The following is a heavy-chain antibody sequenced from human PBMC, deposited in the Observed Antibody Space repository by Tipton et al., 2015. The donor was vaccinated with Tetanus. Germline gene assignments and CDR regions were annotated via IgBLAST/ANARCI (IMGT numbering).Heavy chain of an antibody. CDR1: GYTFTSYG. CDR3: ARGRKYYYDSSGYYPVSEYDGMDV. J-gene: IGHJ6*02. CDR2: ISAYNGNT. D-gene: IGHD3-22*01. V-gene: IGHV1-18*01. Sequence: QVQLVQSGAEVKKPGASVKVSCKASGYTFTSYGISWVRQAPGQGLEWMGWISAYNGNTNYAQKLQGRVTMTTDTSTSTAYMELRSLRSDDTAVYYCARGRKYYYDSSGYYPVSEYDGMDVWGQGTTVTVSS.